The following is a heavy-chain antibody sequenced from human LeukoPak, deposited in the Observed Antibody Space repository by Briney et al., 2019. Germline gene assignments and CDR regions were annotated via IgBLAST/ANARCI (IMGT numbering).Heavy chain of an antibody. D-gene: IGHD3-22*01. CDR1: GGSISSYY. CDR2: IYYSGST. CDR3: ARDPGFTMIPSWAFDI. V-gene: IGHV4-59*01. J-gene: IGHJ3*02. Sequence: SETLSLTCTVSGGSISSYYWSWVRQPPGKGLEWIGYIYYSGSTNYNPSLKSRVTISVDTSKNQFSLKLSSVTAADTAVYYCARDPGFTMIPSWAFDIWGQGTMVTVSS.